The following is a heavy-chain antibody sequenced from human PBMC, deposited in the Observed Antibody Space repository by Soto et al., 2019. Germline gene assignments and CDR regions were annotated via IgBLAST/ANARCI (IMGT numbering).Heavy chain of an antibody. J-gene: IGHJ4*02. CDR2: IYYSGST. CDR3: ARSMIVVVPRRGYFDY. D-gene: IGHD3-22*01. Sequence: PSETLSLTCTVSGGSVSSGSYYWSWIRQPPGKGLEWIGYIYYSGSTNYNPSPKSRVTISVDTSKNQFSLKLSSVTAADTAVYYCARSMIVVVPRRGYFDYWGQGTLVTVSS. CDR1: GGSVSSGSYY. V-gene: IGHV4-61*01.